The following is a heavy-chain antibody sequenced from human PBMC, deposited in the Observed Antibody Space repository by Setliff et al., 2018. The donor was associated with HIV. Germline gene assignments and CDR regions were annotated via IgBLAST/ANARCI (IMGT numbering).Heavy chain of an antibody. D-gene: IGHD6-6*01. V-gene: IGHV4-38-2*01. Sequence: SETLSLTCAVSGYSISSGYYWGWIRQPPGRGLEWIGTIYYSGGTYYTPSLESRVTISVDTSNNEFSLKVNSVTAADTAVYYCARGRHYSSSAPFGIDFWGQGTLVTVSS. CDR2: IYYSGGT. J-gene: IGHJ4*02. CDR3: ARGRHYSSSAPFGIDF. CDR1: GYSISSGYY.